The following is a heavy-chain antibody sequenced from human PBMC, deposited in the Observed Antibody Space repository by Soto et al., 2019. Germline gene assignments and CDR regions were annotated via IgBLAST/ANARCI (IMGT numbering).Heavy chain of an antibody. V-gene: IGHV3-30*18. CDR2: ISYDGSNK. Sequence: GGSLRLSCAASGFTFSSYGMHWVRQAPGKGLEWVAVISYDGSNKYYADSVKGRFTISRDNSKNTLYLQMNSLRAEDTAVYYCAKDQAAAGTGWFDPWGQGTLVTVSS. J-gene: IGHJ5*02. D-gene: IGHD6-13*01. CDR1: GFTFSSYG. CDR3: AKDQAAAGTGWFDP.